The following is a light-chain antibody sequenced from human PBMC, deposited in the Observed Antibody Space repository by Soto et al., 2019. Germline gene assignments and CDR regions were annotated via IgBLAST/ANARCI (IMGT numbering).Light chain of an antibody. CDR1: QSVSSSY. Sequence: EIVLTQSPGTLSLSPGERATLSCRASQSVSSSYLGWYQQKPGRAPRLLIYGASSRANGIPDRFSGSGSGTEFTLTISSLEPEDFAVYYCQQSGSSPLTFGGGTKVDIK. CDR2: GAS. CDR3: QQSGSSPLT. V-gene: IGKV3-20*01. J-gene: IGKJ4*01.